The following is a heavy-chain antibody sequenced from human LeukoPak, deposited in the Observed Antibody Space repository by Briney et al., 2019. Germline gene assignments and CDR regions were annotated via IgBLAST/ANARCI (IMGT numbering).Heavy chain of an antibody. Sequence: ASVKVSCKASGYTFIGYYMHWVRQATGQGLEWMGWMNPNSGNTGYAQKFQGRVTMTRNTSISTAYMELSSLRSEDTAVYYCARGSWAAGDAFDIWGQGTMVTVSS. D-gene: IGHD6-25*01. CDR2: MNPNSGNT. V-gene: IGHV1-8*02. CDR1: GYTFIGYY. CDR3: ARGSWAAGDAFDI. J-gene: IGHJ3*02.